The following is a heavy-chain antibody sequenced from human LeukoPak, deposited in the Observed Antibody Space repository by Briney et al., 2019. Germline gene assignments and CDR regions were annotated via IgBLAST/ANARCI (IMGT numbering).Heavy chain of an antibody. CDR1: GGSISSGSYY. V-gene: IGHV4-39*07. Sequence: SETLSLTCTVSGGSISSGSYYWSWIRQPAGKGLEWIGSIYHSGSTYYNPSLKSRVTISVDTSKKQFSLKLSSVIAADTAVYYCARRGLPAAMNYFDYWGQGTLVTVSS. D-gene: IGHD2-2*01. J-gene: IGHJ4*02. CDR3: ARRGLPAAMNYFDY. CDR2: IYHSGST.